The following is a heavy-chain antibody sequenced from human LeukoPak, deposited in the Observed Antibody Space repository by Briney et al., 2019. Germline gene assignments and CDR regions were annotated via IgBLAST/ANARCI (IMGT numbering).Heavy chain of an antibody. CDR2: INPNSGGT. V-gene: IGHV1-2*02. D-gene: IGHD3-3*01. CDR3: ARKYDFWSFDAFDI. J-gene: IGHJ3*02. Sequence: ASVKVSCKASGYTFTGYYMHWVRQAPGQGLEWMGWINPNSGGTNYAQKFQGRVTMTRDTSISTAYMELSRLRSDDTAVYYCARKYDFWSFDAFDIWGQGIMVTVSS. CDR1: GYTFTGYY.